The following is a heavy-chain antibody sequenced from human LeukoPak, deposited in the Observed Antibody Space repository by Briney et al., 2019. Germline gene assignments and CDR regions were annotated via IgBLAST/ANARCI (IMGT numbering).Heavy chain of an antibody. V-gene: IGHV3-11*01. J-gene: IGHJ5*02. CDR1: GFTFSDYY. CDR2: ISSSGSTI. CDR3: ARDRAYGGNSIWFDP. D-gene: IGHD4-23*01. Sequence: GGPLRLSCAASGFTFSDYYMSWIRQAPGKGLEWVSYISSSGSTIYYADSVKGRFTISRDNAKNSLYLQMNSLRAEDTAVYYCARDRAYGGNSIWFDPWGQGTLVTVSS.